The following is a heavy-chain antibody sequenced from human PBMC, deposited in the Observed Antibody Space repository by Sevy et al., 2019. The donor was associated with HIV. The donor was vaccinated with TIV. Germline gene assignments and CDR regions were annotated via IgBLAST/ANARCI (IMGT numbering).Heavy chain of an antibody. CDR3: ARAFWSGYSPHYYGMDV. Sequence: GGSLRLSCAASGFTFSSYGMHWVRQAPGKGLEWVAVIWYDGRNKYYADSVKGRFTISRDNSKNTLYLQMNSLRAEETAVYYCARAFWSGYSPHYYGMDVWGQRTTVTVSS. CDR1: GFTFSSYG. CDR2: IWYDGRNK. V-gene: IGHV3-33*01. J-gene: IGHJ6*02. D-gene: IGHD3-3*01.